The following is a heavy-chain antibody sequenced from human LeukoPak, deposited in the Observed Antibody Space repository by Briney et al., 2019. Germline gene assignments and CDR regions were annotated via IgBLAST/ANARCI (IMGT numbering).Heavy chain of an antibody. J-gene: IGHJ6*03. V-gene: IGHV1-69*13. CDR2: IIPIFGTA. Sequence: GASVKVSCKTSGYTFIRYGITWVRQAPGQGLEWMGGIIPIFGTANYAQKFQGRVTITADESTSTAYMELSSLRSEDTAVYYCARVVATIFRQYYYYYMDVWGKGTTVTISS. D-gene: IGHD5-24*01. CDR3: ARVVATIFRQYYYYYMDV. CDR1: GYTFIRYG.